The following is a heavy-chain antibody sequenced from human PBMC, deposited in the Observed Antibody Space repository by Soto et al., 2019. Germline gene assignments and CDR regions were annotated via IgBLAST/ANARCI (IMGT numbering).Heavy chain of an antibody. CDR1: GGTFSGYA. V-gene: IGHV1-69*05. D-gene: IGHD2-2*02. J-gene: IGHJ4*02. Sequence: GASVKGSCKASGGTFSGYAISWVRQAPGQGLEWMGEIIPMFGTSNYAQKFQGRVTITTDESTSTAYMELSSLRSEDTAVYYCARGSCSSTSCYKEYYFDLWGQGTLVTVSS. CDR2: IIPMFGTS. CDR3: ARGSCSSTSCYKEYYFDL.